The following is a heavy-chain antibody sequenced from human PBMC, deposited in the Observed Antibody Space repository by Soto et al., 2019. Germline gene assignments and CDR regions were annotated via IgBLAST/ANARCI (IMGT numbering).Heavy chain of an antibody. V-gene: IGHV2-5*02. CDR2: IYWDDSK. CDR1: GFSLTTDRVG. J-gene: IGHJ4*02. Sequence: QITLKESGPTLVKPTQTLTLTCTFSGFSLTTDRVGVGWIRQPPGEDLEWLAVIYWDDSKTYRPSLESRLTITKDTSKNQVALTMTNMDSLDTATYYCAHAYGWRSLYWGQGTLVTVSS. D-gene: IGHD3-10*01. CDR3: AHAYGWRSLY.